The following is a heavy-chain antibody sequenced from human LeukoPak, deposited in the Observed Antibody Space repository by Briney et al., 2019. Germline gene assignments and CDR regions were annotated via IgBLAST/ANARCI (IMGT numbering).Heavy chain of an antibody. CDR2: ISWNSGSI. CDR3: AKPRWGSGRSYGMDV. CDR1: GFTFGDYA. V-gene: IGHV3-9*01. J-gene: IGHJ6*02. D-gene: IGHD3-16*01. Sequence: PGRSPRLSCAASGFTFGDYAMHWVRQAPGKGLEWVSGISWNSGSIGYADSVKGRFTISRDNAKNSLYLQMNSLRAEDTALYYCAKPRWGSGRSYGMDVWGQGTTVTVSS.